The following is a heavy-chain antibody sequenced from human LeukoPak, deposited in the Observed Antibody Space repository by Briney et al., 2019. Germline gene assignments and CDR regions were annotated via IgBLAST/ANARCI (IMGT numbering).Heavy chain of an antibody. V-gene: IGHV3-30*04. CDR2: ISYDGSNK. CDR3: ARAHRYSSSWYDY. Sequence: GGSLRLSCAASGFIFSSYAMHWVRQAPGKGLEWVAVISYDGSNKYYADSVKGRFTISRDNSKNTLYLQMNSLRAEDTAVYYCARAHRYSSSWYDYWGQGTLVTVSS. J-gene: IGHJ4*02. D-gene: IGHD6-13*01. CDR1: GFIFSSYA.